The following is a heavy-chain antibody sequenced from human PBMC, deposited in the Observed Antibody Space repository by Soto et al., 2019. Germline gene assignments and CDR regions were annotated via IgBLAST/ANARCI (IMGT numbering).Heavy chain of an antibody. Sequence: EVQLVESGGGLVQLGGSLRLSCAASGFTFSNYGMNWVRQTPGKRPEWVSYISSSSSTTSYANSVKGRFTISRDNARNSLYLQLNSLRVEDTSMYYCARGGAAGPDYGGRGTLFTVS. CDR3: ARGGAAGPDY. D-gene: IGHD6-13*01. V-gene: IGHV3-48*01. CDR1: GFTFSNYG. CDR2: ISSSSSTT. J-gene: IGHJ4*02.